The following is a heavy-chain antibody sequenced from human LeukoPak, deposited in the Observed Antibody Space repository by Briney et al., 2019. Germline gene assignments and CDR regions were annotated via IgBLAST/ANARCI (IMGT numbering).Heavy chain of an antibody. J-gene: IGHJ3*02. Sequence: SETLSLTCALYGGSFSGYYWSWIRQPPGKGLEWIWEIVHSGNTKYNPSLKSRVTILVDTSKNQFSLNLTSVTAATTAVYYCARFGSSTWYKGAFDIWGQGTMVTVAS. V-gene: IGHV4-34*12. CDR1: GGSFSGYY. D-gene: IGHD6-13*01. CDR2: IVHSGNT. CDR3: ARFGSSTWYKGAFDI.